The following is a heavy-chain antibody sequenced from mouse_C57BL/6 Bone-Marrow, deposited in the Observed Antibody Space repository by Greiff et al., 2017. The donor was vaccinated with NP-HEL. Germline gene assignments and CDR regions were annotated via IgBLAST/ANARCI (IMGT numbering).Heavy chain of an antibody. CDR1: GFNIKDDY. CDR2: IDPENGDT. CDR3: TRIYYGSSYGWYFDV. Sequence: EVQLQQSGAELVRPGASVKLSCTASGFNIKDDYMHWVKQRPEQGLEWIGWIDPENGDTEYASKFQGKATITADTSSHTAYLQLSSLTSEDTAVYYCTRIYYGSSYGWYFDVWGTGTTVTVSS. J-gene: IGHJ1*03. V-gene: IGHV14-4*01. D-gene: IGHD1-1*01.